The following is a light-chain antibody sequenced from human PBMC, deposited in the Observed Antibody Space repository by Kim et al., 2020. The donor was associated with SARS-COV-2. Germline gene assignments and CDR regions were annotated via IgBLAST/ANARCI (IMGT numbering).Light chain of an antibody. CDR3: QAWDSSTRV. CDR2: QDS. V-gene: IGLV3-1*01. CDR1: KLGDKY. Sequence: SVSPRQTASITCSGDKLGDKYACLYQQKPGQSPVLVIYQDSKRPSGIPERFSGSNSGNTATLTISGTQAMDEADYYCQAWDSSTRVFGGGTQLTVL. J-gene: IGLJ2*01.